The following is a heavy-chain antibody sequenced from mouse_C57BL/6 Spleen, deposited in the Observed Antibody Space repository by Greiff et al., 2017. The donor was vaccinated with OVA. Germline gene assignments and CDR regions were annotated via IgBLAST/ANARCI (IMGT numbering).Heavy chain of an antibody. V-gene: IGHV3-6*01. J-gene: IGHJ4*01. CDR3: ARVNYNSNYAYAMDY. D-gene: IGHD2-5*01. CDR2: ISYDGSN. Sequence: ESGPGLVKPSQSLSLTCSVTGYSITSGYYWNWIRQFPGNKLEWMGYISYDGSNKYNPSLKNRITITRDTSTNQFFRKLNSETTEDTATYYCARVNYNSNYAYAMDYWGQGTSVTVSS. CDR1: GYSITSGYY.